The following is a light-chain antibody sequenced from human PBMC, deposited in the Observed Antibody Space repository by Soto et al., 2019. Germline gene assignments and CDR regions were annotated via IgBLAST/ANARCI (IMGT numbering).Light chain of an antibody. Sequence: QLVLTQPPSASASLGASVTLTCTLSSGYSNYKVDWYQQRPGKGARFVMRVGTGGIVGSKGDGIPDRFSVLGSGLNRYLTIKNIQEEDESDYHCGADHGSGSNFVYVFGTGTKLTVL. J-gene: IGLJ1*01. V-gene: IGLV9-49*01. CDR1: SGYSNYK. CDR3: GADHGSGSNFVYV. CDR2: VGTGGIVG.